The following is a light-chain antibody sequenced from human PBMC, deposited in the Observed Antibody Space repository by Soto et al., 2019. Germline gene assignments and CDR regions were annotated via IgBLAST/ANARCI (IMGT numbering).Light chain of an antibody. CDR1: ESVVSSY. J-gene: IGKJ5*01. CDR3: QQYASSPLA. V-gene: IGKV3-20*01. Sequence: IVLTQSPGTLSLSPGERATLSCRATESVVSSYLAWYQLKPGQAPRLLIYDASSRATGIPDRFSGSGSGTDFTLTITRLEPEDFAVYYCQQYASSPLAFGQGTRLEIK. CDR2: DAS.